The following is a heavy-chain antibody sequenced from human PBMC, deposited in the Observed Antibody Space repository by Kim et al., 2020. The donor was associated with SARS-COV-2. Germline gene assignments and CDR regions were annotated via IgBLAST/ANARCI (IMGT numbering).Heavy chain of an antibody. V-gene: IGHV4-34*01. CDR3: ARGTKQWLRTPTRADAFD. D-gene: IGHD6-19*01. CDR2: INHSGST. Sequence: SETLSLTCAVYGGSFSGYYWSWIRQPPGKGLEWIGEINHSGSTNYNPSLKSRVTISVDTSKNQFSLKLSSVTAADTAVYYCARGTKQWLRTPTRADAFD. CDR1: GGSFSGYY. J-gene: IGHJ3*02.